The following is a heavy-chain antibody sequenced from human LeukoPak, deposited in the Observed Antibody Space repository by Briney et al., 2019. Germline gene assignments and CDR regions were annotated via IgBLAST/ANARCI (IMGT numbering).Heavy chain of an antibody. Sequence: ASVKVPCKASGYTFTGYYMHWVRQAPGQGLEWMGWINPNSGGTNYAQKFQGRVTMTRDTSISTAYMELSRLRSDDTAVYYCARAPGIAAAGTEDWFDPWGQGTLVTVSS. CDR1: GYTFTGYY. CDR2: INPNSGGT. V-gene: IGHV1-2*02. J-gene: IGHJ5*02. D-gene: IGHD6-13*01. CDR3: ARAPGIAAAGTEDWFDP.